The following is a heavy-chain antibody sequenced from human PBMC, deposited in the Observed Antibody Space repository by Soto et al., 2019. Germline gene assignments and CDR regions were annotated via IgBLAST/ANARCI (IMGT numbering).Heavy chain of an antibody. Sequence: PGGSLRLSCAASGFTFSSYAMHWVRQAPGKGLEWVAVISYDGSNKYYADSVKGRFTISRDNSKNTLYLQMNSLRAEDTAVYYCARAPYYDSHFDYWGQGTLVTVSS. V-gene: IGHV3-30-3*01. CDR1: GFTFSSYA. D-gene: IGHD3-22*01. CDR2: ISYDGSNK. CDR3: ARAPYYDSHFDY. J-gene: IGHJ4*02.